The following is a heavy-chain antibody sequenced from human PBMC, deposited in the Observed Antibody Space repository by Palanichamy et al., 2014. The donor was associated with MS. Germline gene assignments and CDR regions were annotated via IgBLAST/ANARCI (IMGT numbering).Heavy chain of an antibody. V-gene: IGHV1-18*01. Sequence: QVQLVQSGAEVKQPGASVKVSCQASGYTFNNFGISWVRQAPGQGLEWMGWITIYNGNTNYAQRLQGRVTITTDTSTSTAYMEVRSLTSDDTAVYYCARTKGMAYCSRTSCRPGIESYYNNMDVWGQGTMVTVSS. CDR1: GYTFNNFG. CDR3: ARTKGMAYCSRTSCRPGIESYYNNMDV. D-gene: IGHD2-2*01. J-gene: IGHJ6*02. CDR2: ITIYNGNT.